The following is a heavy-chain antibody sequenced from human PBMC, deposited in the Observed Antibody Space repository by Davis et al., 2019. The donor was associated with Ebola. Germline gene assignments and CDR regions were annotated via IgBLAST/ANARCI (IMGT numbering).Heavy chain of an antibody. J-gene: IGHJ4*02. CDR3: AKHDDGTFDY. CDR1: RFNFNIYS. CDR2: IGANNEGI. V-gene: IGHV3-48*02. D-gene: IGHD4/OR15-4a*01. Sequence: GESLKISCVASRFNFNIYSFSWFRQAPGKGPEWLSYIGANNEGINYGDSVRGRFTVSRDNARNSLWLTMNSLRDEDTAVYYCAKHDDGTFDYWGQGTLVTVSS.